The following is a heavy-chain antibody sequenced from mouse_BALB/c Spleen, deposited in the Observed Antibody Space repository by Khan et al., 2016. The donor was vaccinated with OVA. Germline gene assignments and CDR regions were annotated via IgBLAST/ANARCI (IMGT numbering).Heavy chain of an antibody. CDR3: ARRNYFGYTFAY. Sequence: QVQLQQPGAELARPGASVKLSCTASGYTFTDYYINWVKQRTGKGLEWIGEISPGSGDTYYNERFMGKATLTADKSSSTAYMQLSSLTSEASAVYFCARRNYFGYTFAYWGQGTLVTVSA. D-gene: IGHD1-2*01. CDR2: ISPGSGDT. CDR1: GYTFTDYY. V-gene: IGHV1-77*01. J-gene: IGHJ3*01.